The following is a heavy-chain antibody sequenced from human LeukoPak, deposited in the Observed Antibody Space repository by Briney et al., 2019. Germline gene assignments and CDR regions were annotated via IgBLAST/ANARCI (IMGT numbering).Heavy chain of an antibody. CDR2: ISFDGNDK. D-gene: IGHD1-14*01. J-gene: IGHJ5*02. Sequence: GGSLRLSCAASGFGFGSYNMYWVRQAPGKGLEWVTLISFDGNDKKYADSVKGRFTISRDNSKNSLYLQMNSLRTEDTALYHCAKGTGKSTLNWFDPWGQGTLVTVSS. V-gene: IGHV3-30*18. CDR1: GFGFGSYN. CDR3: AKGTGKSTLNWFDP.